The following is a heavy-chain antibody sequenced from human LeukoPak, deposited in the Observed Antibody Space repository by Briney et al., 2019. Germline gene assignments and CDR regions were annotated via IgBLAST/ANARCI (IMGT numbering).Heavy chain of an antibody. J-gene: IGHJ3*02. V-gene: IGHV4-61*02. CDR2: IYTSGST. CDR3: ARENSSGYYFPDAFDI. D-gene: IGHD3-22*01. CDR1: GGFISSGSYY. Sequence: SETLSLTCTVSGGFISSGSYYWSWIRQPAGKGLEWIGRIYTSGSTNYNPSLKSRVTISVDTSKNQFSLKLSSVTAADTAVYYCARENSSGYYFPDAFDIWGQGTMVTVSS.